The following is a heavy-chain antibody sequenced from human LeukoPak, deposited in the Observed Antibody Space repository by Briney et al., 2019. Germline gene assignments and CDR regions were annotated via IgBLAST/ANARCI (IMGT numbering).Heavy chain of an antibody. V-gene: IGHV3-66*01. Sequence: GGSLRLSCAASGFTVSSNYMSWVRQAPGKGLEWVSVIYNGGSTYYADSVKGRFTISRDNSKNTLYLQMNSLRAEDTAVYYCAKGRTEGGTLALDYWGQGTLVTVSS. CDR2: IYNGGST. D-gene: IGHD6-19*01. CDR1: GFTVSSNY. J-gene: IGHJ4*02. CDR3: AKGRTEGGTLALDY.